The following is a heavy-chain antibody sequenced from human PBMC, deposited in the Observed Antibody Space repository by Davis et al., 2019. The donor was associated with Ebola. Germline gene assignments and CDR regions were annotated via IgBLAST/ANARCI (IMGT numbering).Heavy chain of an antibody. D-gene: IGHD2-2*01. CDR1: GFTFTSSA. J-gene: IGHJ5*02. CDR3: AALTPACSSTSCLGWFDP. V-gene: IGHV1-58*01. Sequence: SVKVSCKASGFTFTSSAVQWVRQARGQRLEWIGWIVVGSGNTNYAQKFQERVTITRDMSTSTAYMELSSLRSEDTAVYYCAALTPACSSTSCLGWFDPWGQGTLVTVSS. CDR2: IVVGSGNT.